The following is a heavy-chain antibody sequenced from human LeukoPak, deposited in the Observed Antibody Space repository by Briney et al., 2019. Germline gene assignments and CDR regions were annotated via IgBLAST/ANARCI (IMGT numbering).Heavy chain of an antibody. Sequence: GGSLRLSCAASGFTFSSYAMSWVRQAPGKGLEWVSAISGSGGSTYYAGSVKGRFTISRDNSRNTLYLQMNSLRAEDTAVYYYAKTFYGDYTHPVDYWGQGTLVTVSS. J-gene: IGHJ4*02. V-gene: IGHV3-23*01. D-gene: IGHD4-17*01. CDR3: AKTFYGDYTHPVDY. CDR1: GFTFSSYA. CDR2: ISGSGGST.